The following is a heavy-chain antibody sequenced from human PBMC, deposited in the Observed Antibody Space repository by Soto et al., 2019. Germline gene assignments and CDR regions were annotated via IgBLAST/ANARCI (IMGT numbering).Heavy chain of an antibody. CDR1: GGSISSYY. V-gene: IGHV4-59*01. D-gene: IGHD3-22*01. CDR2: IYYSGTT. CDR3: ATDSSGRRYWYFDL. Sequence: QVQLQESGPGLVKPSETLALTCTVSGGSISSYYWSWIRQPPGKGLEWIGYIYYSGTTNYNPSLKSRVTISVDTSKNQCSLKLRSVTAADTAVYYCATDSSGRRYWYFDLWGRGTLVTVSS. J-gene: IGHJ2*01.